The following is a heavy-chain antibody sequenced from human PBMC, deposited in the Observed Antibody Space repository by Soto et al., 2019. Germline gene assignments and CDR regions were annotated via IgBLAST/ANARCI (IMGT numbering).Heavy chain of an antibody. CDR2: IYYSGST. Sequence: PSETLSLTCTVSGGSISSGGYYWSWIRQHPGKGLEWIGYIYYSGSTYYNPSLKSRVTISVDTSKNQFSLKLSSVTAADTAVYYCARVGDSSGYARRQKHNWFDPWGQGTLVTVSS. J-gene: IGHJ5*02. V-gene: IGHV4-31*03. D-gene: IGHD3-22*01. CDR3: ARVGDSSGYARRQKHNWFDP. CDR1: GGSISSGGYY.